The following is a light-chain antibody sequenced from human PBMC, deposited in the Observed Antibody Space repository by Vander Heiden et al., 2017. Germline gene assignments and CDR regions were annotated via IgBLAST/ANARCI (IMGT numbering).Light chain of an antibody. Sequence: EIVLTQSQGTLFLSPGERDILSCRASQSISSSYIAGYQQKPGQAPRLLIYAASSRATDIADRFSGSGSGTDFTLTINRLEPEDFAVYYCQHYGSSPPYSFGQGTTLEIK. CDR3: QHYGSSPPYS. CDR2: AAS. V-gene: IGKV3-20*01. CDR1: QSISSSY. J-gene: IGKJ2*03.